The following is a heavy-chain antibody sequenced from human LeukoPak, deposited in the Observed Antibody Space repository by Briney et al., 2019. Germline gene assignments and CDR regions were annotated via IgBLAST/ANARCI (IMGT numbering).Heavy chain of an antibody. CDR3: ARRGGYDYVWGSYRQYYFDY. CDR1: GGSFSGYY. D-gene: IGHD3-16*02. Sequence: SETLSLTCAVYGGSFSGYYWSWIRQPPGKGLEWIGEINHSGSTNYNPSLKSRVTISVDTSKNQFSLKLSSVTAADTAVYYCARRGGYDYVWGSYRQYYFDYWGQGTLVTVSS. CDR2: INHSGST. J-gene: IGHJ4*02. V-gene: IGHV4-34*01.